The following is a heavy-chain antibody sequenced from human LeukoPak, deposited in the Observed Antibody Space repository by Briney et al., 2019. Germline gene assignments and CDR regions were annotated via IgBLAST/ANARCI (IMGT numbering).Heavy chain of an antibody. Sequence: GGSLRLSCAASGFTFSSYSMSWVRQAPGKGLEWVAVISYDGSNKYYADSVKGRFTISRDNSKNTLYLQMNSLRVEDTAVYYCAKDGYYYDSSGYNWFDPWGQGTLVTVSS. CDR2: ISYDGSNK. J-gene: IGHJ5*02. CDR3: AKDGYYYDSSGYNWFDP. V-gene: IGHV3-30*18. D-gene: IGHD3-22*01. CDR1: GFTFSSYS.